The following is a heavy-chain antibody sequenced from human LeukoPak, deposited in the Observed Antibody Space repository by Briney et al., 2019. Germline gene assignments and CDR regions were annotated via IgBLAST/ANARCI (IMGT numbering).Heavy chain of an antibody. CDR1: GDSVSSNNAA. Sequence: SQTLSLTCAISGDSVSSNNAAWNWIRQSPSRGLEWLGRTYYRSKWYNDYAVSVESRITINPDTSKNQFSLQLNSVTPEDTAVYYCAREQYSSHPRNYFDYWGQGTLVTVSS. CDR2: TYYRSKWYN. D-gene: IGHD6-6*01. V-gene: IGHV6-1*01. CDR3: AREQYSSHPRNYFDY. J-gene: IGHJ4*02.